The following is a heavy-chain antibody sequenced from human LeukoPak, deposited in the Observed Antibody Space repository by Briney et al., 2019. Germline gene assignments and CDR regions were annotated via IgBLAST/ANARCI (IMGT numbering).Heavy chain of an antibody. Sequence: PSETLSLTCTVSGGSISSYYWSWIRQPPGKGLEWIGYIYYSGSTNYNPSLKSRVTISVDTSKNQFSLKLSSVTAADTAVYYCARGLYYDFWGGYYSADYYYYYMDVWGKGTTVTVSS. J-gene: IGHJ6*03. D-gene: IGHD3-3*01. V-gene: IGHV4-59*01. CDR1: GGSISSYY. CDR3: ARGLYYDFWGGYYSADYYYYYMDV. CDR2: IYYSGST.